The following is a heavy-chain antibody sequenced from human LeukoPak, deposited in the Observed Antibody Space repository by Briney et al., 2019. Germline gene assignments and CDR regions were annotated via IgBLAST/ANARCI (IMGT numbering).Heavy chain of an antibody. J-gene: IGHJ4*02. CDR2: INSDGSST. CDR3: ARDTDTVTTILDY. Sequence: RGSLRLSCAASGFTFSSYWMHWVRQAPGKGLVCVSRINSDGSSTSYADSVKGRFTISRDNAKNTLYLQMNSLRAEDTAVYYCARDTDTVTTILDYWGQGTLVSVSS. V-gene: IGHV3-74*01. D-gene: IGHD4-17*01. CDR1: GFTFSSYW.